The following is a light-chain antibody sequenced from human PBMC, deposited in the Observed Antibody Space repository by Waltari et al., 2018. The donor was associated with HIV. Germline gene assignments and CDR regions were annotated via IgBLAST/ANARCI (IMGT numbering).Light chain of an antibody. CDR2: AAS. CDR1: QRISSY. CDR3: QQSYSTPRT. Sequence: DIQMPQSPSSLSASVGDSVTITCRASQRISSYLNWYQQKPGKAPKLLIYAASSLQSGVPSRFSGSGSGTDFTLTISSLQPEDVATYYCQQSYSTPRTFGQGTKVEIK. J-gene: IGKJ1*01. V-gene: IGKV1-39*01.